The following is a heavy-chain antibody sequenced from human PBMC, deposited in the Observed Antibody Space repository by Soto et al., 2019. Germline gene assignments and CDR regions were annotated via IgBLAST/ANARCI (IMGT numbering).Heavy chain of an antibody. CDR3: ARDRAVWELLRYYYGMDV. CDR2: IIPIFGTA. J-gene: IGHJ6*02. CDR1: GGTFSSYA. Sequence: ASVKVSCKASGGTFSSYAISWVRQAPGQGLEWMGGIIPIFGTANYAQKFQGRVTITADKSTSTAYMELSSLRSEDTAVYYCARDRAVWELLRYYYGMDVWGQGTTVTVSS. V-gene: IGHV1-69*06. D-gene: IGHD1-26*01.